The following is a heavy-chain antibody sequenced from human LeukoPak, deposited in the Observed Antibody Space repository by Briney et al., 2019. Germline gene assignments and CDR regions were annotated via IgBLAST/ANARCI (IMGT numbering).Heavy chain of an antibody. CDR3: ARIATDYYDSSGYRIDY. CDR1: GYSISSSYY. J-gene: IGHJ4*02. CDR2: IYYSGST. V-gene: IGHV4-38-2*02. Sequence: NPSETLSLTCTVSGYSISSSYYWGWIRQPPGKGLEWIGSIYYSGSTYYNPSLKSRVTISVDTSKNQFSLKLSSVTAADTAVYYCARIATDYYDSSGYRIDYWGQGTLVTVSS. D-gene: IGHD3-22*01.